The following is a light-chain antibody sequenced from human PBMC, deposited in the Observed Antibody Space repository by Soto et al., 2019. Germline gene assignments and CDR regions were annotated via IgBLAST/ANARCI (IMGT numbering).Light chain of an antibody. J-gene: IGKJ4*01. CDR1: QSVSSY. CDR2: DAS. V-gene: IGKV3-11*01. Sequence: EIVLTQSPATLSLSPGERATLSCRASQSVSSYLAWYQQKPGQAPRLLIYDASNRATGIPARFSVSGSGTDFNLTISSLEPEDFAVYYCEQGSNWPPLTFGGGTKVEIK. CDR3: EQGSNWPPLT.